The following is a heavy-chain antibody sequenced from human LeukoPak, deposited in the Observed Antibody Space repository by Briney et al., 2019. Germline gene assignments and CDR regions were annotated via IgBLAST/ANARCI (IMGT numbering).Heavy chain of an antibody. V-gene: IGHV3-33*01. CDR2: IYYDGSNI. D-gene: IGHD3-16*01. CDR3: ARVPPLAAYYYYGIDV. Sequence: PGRSLTLSCAASEFTFTTYGMHWVRQAPGKGLEWVAFIYYDGSNIYYADYVKGRFTISRDNSNNTLYLQMNSLRAEDTAVYYCARVPPLAAYYYYGIDVWGQGTTVTVSS. J-gene: IGHJ6*02. CDR1: EFTFTTYG.